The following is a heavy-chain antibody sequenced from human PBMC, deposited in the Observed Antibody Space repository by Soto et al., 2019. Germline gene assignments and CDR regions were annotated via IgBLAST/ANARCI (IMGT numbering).Heavy chain of an antibody. CDR1: GGSISSSNW. CDR3: ARYATYYYDSSGYPPYFFAY. CDR2: IYHSGST. Sequence: SETLSLTCAVSGGSISSSNWWSWVRQPPGKGLEWIGEIYHSGSTNYNPSLKSRVTISVDTSKNQFPLKLSSVTAADTAVYYCARYATYYYDSSGYPPYFFAYWGQGTLVPVSP. D-gene: IGHD3-22*01. J-gene: IGHJ4*02. V-gene: IGHV4-4*02.